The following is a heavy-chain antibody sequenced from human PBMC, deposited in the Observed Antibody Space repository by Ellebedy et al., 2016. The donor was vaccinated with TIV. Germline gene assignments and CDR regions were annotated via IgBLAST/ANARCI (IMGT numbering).Heavy chain of an antibody. CDR1: GFPFSDPGVG. CDR2: VYWDDDK. CDR3: AHRRDDYDYIWGGYRHDAFDI. Sequence: SGPTLVKPTQTLTLTCTFSGFPFSDPGVGVGWIRQPPGKALEWLGFVYWDDDKRYSPSLKSRLTITKDTSKNQVVLIMSNMDPVDTATYYCAHRRDDYDYIWGGYRHDAFDIWGQGTVVTVSS. D-gene: IGHD3-16*02. V-gene: IGHV2-5*02. J-gene: IGHJ3*02.